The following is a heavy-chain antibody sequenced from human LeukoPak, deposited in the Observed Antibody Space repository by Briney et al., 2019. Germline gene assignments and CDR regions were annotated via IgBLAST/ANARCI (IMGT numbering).Heavy chain of an antibody. CDR2: IRYDGSNK. J-gene: IGHJ4*02. Sequence: GGSLRLSCAASGFTFSSYGMHWVRQAPGKGLEWVAFIRYDGSNKYYADSVKGRSTIPRDNSKNTLYLQMNSLRAEDTAVYYCAKDLPTQIIVVVPAAIDYWGQGALVTVSS. V-gene: IGHV3-30*02. CDR1: GFTFSSYG. D-gene: IGHD2-2*02. CDR3: AKDLPTQIIVVVPAAIDY.